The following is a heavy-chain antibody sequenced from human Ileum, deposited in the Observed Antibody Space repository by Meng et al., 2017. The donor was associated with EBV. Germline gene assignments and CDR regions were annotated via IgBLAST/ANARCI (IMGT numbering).Heavy chain of an antibody. CDR3: ARSSPIVRGINY. CDR2: VYHDGAT. D-gene: IGHD3-16*01. Sequence: QVQVQESGPGLEKPSATLVLTCAVSGDSVSGSDWWSWVRQPQGKGLEWIGEVYHDGATNYHPSLKSRVTISLDKSKNEVNLHLNSLTAADTAVYFCARSSPIVRGINYWGQGTLVTVSS. J-gene: IGHJ4*02. CDR1: GDSVSGSDW. V-gene: IGHV4-4*02.